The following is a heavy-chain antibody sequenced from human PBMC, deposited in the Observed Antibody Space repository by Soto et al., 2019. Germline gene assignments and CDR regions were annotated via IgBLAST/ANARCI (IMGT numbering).Heavy chain of an antibody. D-gene: IGHD4-17*01. CDR1: GGSISSSSYY. Sequence: PSETLSLTCTGSGGSISSSSYYWGWIRQPPGKGLEWIGSIYYSGSTYYNPSLKSRVTISVDTSKNQFSLKLSSVTAADTAVYYCARDYGDYAGRFDPWGQGTLVTVSS. CDR2: IYYSGST. J-gene: IGHJ5*02. CDR3: ARDYGDYAGRFDP. V-gene: IGHV4-39*02.